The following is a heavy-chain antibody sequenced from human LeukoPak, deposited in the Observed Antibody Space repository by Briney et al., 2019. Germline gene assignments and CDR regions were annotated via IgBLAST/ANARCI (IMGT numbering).Heavy chain of an antibody. CDR3: AREYSIAARPQPYFDY. CDR1: GFTFSSYA. V-gene: IGHV3-23*01. J-gene: IGHJ4*02. Sequence: GGSLRLSCAASGFTFSSYAMTWVRQAPGKGLEWVSAISGSGGSTYYADSVKGRFTISRDNSKNTLYLQMNSLRAEDTAVYYCAREYSIAARPQPYFDYWGQGTLVTVSS. D-gene: IGHD6-6*01. CDR2: ISGSGGST.